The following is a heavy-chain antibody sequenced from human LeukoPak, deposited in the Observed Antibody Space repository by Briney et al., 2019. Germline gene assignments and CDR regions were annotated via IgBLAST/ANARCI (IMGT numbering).Heavy chain of an antibody. CDR1: RFTLSSYW. V-gene: IGHV3-7*05. D-gene: IGHD2-2*01. CDR2: IKQDGNEK. CDR3: ARDYQGHFEY. J-gene: IGHJ4*02. Sequence: PGGSLRLSCAASRFTLSSYWMSWVRQAPGKGLEWVANIKQDGNEKYYVDSVEGRFTISRDNAKNSLYLQMSSLRVEDTAVYNCARDYQGHFEYWGQGTLVTVSS.